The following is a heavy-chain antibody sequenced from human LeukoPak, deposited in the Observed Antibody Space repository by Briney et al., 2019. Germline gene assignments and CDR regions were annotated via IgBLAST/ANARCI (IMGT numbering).Heavy chain of an antibody. D-gene: IGHD4-17*01. CDR2: INPNSGGT. Sequence: ASVKVSCKASGYTFTSYGISWVRQAPGQGLEWMGWINPNSGGTNYAQKFQGRVTMTRDTSISTAYMELSRLRSDDTAVYYCARSYGAGDGWFDPWGQGTLVTVSS. V-gene: IGHV1-2*02. CDR3: ARSYGAGDGWFDP. CDR1: GYTFTSYG. J-gene: IGHJ5*02.